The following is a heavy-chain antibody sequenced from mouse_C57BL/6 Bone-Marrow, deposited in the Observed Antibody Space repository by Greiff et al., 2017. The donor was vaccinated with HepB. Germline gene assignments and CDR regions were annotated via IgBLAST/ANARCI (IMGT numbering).Heavy chain of an antibody. CDR2: IRNKANGYPT. CDR3: ARSPLITTVPRYFDV. CDR1: GFTFTDYY. D-gene: IGHD1-1*01. Sequence: EVMLVESGGGLVQPGGSLSLSCAASGFTFTDYYMSWVRQPPGKALEWLGFIRNKANGYPTEYSASVKGRFTISRDNSQSILYLQMNALRAEDSATYYCARSPLITTVPRYFDVWGTGTTVTVSS. J-gene: IGHJ1*03. V-gene: IGHV7-3*01.